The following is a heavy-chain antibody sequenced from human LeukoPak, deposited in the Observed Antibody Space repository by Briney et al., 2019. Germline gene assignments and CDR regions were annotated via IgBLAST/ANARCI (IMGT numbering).Heavy chain of an antibody. CDR1: GGSISTGSYY. CDR3: ASVADYDAFDI. CDR2: IYTSGST. D-gene: IGHD2-15*01. J-gene: IGHJ3*02. V-gene: IGHV4-61*02. Sequence: PSETLSLTCTVSGGSISTGSYYWSWIRQPAGKGLEWIGRIYTSGSTNYNPSLKSRLSISLDTSKRQVSLKLSSVTAADTAVYYCASVADYDAFDIWGQGTTVTVSS.